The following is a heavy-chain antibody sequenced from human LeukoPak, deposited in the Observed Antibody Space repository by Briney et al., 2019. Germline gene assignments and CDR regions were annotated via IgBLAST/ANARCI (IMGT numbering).Heavy chain of an antibody. J-gene: IGHJ5*02. D-gene: IGHD6-13*01. CDR2: ISGSGGST. CDR1: GFTFSSYA. Sequence: GGSLRLSCAASGFTFSSYAMSWVRQAPGKGLEWVSAISGSGGSTSYADSVKRRFTISRDNSKNTLYPQMNSLRAEDTAVYYCARSIAAAGIYWFDPWGQGTLVTVSS. V-gene: IGHV3-23*01. CDR3: ARSIAAAGIYWFDP.